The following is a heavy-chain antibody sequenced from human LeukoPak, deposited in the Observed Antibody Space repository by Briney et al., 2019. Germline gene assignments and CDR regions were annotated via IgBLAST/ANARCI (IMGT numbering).Heavy chain of an antibody. CDR3: AREIPPQYYDFWSGYYGGVFEVDY. D-gene: IGHD3-3*01. CDR1: GFTFSSYS. V-gene: IGHV3-48*01. Sequence: PGGSLRLSCAASGFTFSSYSMNWVRQAPGNGLEWVSYISSSSSTIYYADSVKGRFTISRDNAKNSLYLQMNSLRAEDTAVYYCAREIPPQYYDFWSGYYGGVFEVDYWGQGTLVTVSS. CDR2: ISSSSSTI. J-gene: IGHJ4*02.